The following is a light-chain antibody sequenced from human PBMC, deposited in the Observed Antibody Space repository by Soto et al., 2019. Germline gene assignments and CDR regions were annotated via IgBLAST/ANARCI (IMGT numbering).Light chain of an antibody. CDR1: RSNIGSNY. V-gene: IGLV1-47*02. CDR3: AVWDDSLSGRWV. J-gene: IGLJ3*02. Sequence: QSVLTQPPSASGTPGQRVTISCSGSRSNIGSNYVYWYQQLPGTAPRLLMFLNNQRPSGVPDRFSGSKSGTSASLAISGLRSEDEADYYCAVWDDSLSGRWVFGGGTQLTVL. CDR2: LNN.